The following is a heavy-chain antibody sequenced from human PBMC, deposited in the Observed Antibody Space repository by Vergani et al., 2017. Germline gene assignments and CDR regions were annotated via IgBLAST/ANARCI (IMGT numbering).Heavy chain of an antibody. V-gene: IGHV3-23*01. D-gene: IGHD1-26*01. Sequence: EVQLLESGGGLVQPGGSLRLSCAASGFTFSSYAMSWVRQAPGKGLEWVSVMSGSGGSTYYADSVKGRFTISRDNSKNTLYLQMNSLRAEDTAVYYCAKEGLDGGATHWFDYWGQGTLVTVSS. CDR3: AKEGLDGGATHWFDY. CDR1: GFTFSSYA. CDR2: MSGSGGST. J-gene: IGHJ4*02.